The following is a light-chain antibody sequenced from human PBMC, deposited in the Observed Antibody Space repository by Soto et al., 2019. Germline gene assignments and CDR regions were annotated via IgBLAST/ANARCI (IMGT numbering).Light chain of an antibody. CDR1: QSVFYTSNNKNY. Sequence: DIVMTQSPDSLAVSLGERATINCKSSQSVFYTSNNKNYLAWYQQKPRQPPKLLIYWASARESGVPDRFSGSGSGTDFTLIISSLQAEDVAVYYCQQYYTTPRTFGQGTKVEIE. J-gene: IGKJ1*01. V-gene: IGKV4-1*01. CDR3: QQYYTTPRT. CDR2: WAS.